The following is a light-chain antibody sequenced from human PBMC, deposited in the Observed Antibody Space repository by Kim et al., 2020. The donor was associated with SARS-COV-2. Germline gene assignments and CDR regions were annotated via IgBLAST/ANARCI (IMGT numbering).Light chain of an antibody. CDR1: QGISSY. CDR2: DAT. CDR3: QQLNSFPPV. V-gene: IGKV1-9*01. Sequence: ASVGDRVTFTCRASQGISSYLAWYQQIPGKAPNLLIYDATTLQSGVPSRFSGGGSGTDFTLTISSLRPEDFATYYCQQLNSFPPVFGPGTKVDIK. J-gene: IGKJ3*01.